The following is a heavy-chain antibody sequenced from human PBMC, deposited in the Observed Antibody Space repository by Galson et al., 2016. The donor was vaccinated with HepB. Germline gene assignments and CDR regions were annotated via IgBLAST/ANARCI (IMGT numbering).Heavy chain of an antibody. V-gene: IGHV3-11*04. D-gene: IGHD5-24*01. CDR2: ISSRSSTI. J-gene: IGHJ4*02. Sequence: SLRLSCAASGFTFSDYYMIWIRQAPGKGLEWISYISSRSSTIYYADFVKGRFTISRDNAKNSLYVQMNSLRVEDTALYYCARDPGYITAAPFFDYWGQGTLVTVSS. CDR1: GFTFSDYY. CDR3: ARDPGYITAAPFFDY.